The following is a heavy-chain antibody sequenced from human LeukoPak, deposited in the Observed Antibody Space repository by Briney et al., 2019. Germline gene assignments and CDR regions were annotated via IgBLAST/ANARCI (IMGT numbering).Heavy chain of an antibody. J-gene: IGHJ6*02. V-gene: IGHV1-46*01. CDR3: ARGSRTIFEALLPYYGMDV. CDR1: GYTFTSYY. D-gene: IGHD3-3*01. CDR2: INPSGGST. Sequence: ASVKVSCKASGYTFTSYYMHWVRQAPGQGLEWMGIINPSGGSTSYAQKFQGRVTMTRDTSTSTVYMELSSLRSEDTAVYYCARGSRTIFEALLPYYGMDVWGQGTTVTVSS.